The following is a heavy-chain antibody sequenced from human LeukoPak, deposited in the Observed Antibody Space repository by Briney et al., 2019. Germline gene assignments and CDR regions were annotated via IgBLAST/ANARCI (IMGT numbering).Heavy chain of an antibody. Sequence: GGSLRLSCAASGFSFSAYGVHWVRQAPGKGLEWVAVIRYDGSSKDYADSVKGRFTLSRDNSKNTLYLQMNSLTVEDTAVYYCARSQSSSLIDYWGQGTLVTVSS. D-gene: IGHD6-13*01. CDR1: GFSFSAYG. V-gene: IGHV3-33*01. CDR2: IRYDGSSK. J-gene: IGHJ4*02. CDR3: ARSQSSSLIDY.